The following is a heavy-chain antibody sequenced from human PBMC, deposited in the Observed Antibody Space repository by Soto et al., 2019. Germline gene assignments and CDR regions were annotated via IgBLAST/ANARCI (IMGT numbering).Heavy chain of an antibody. V-gene: IGHV1-3*01. D-gene: IGHD2-2*02. J-gene: IGHJ4*02. Sequence: ASVKVSCKASGYTFSRYTVLWVRQAPGHGLEWMGWINAGNGNTKHSQRFQDRVTMTRDTSASTAYMELSNLRYEDTATYYCAREVEYCTVGSCYTYFRYWGQGTLVTVA. CDR3: AREVEYCTVGSCYTYFRY. CDR2: INAGNGNT. CDR1: GYTFSRYT.